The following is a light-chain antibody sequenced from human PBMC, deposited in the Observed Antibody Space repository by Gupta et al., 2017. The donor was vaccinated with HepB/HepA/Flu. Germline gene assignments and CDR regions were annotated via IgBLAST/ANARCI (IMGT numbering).Light chain of an antibody. V-gene: IGKV3-20*01. CDR3: QQYGSSPCS. Sequence: EIVLTQSPGTLSLSPGERATLSCRASQSVSSSYLAWYQQKPGQAPRLLIYGASSRATGNPDRFSGSGSGTDFTLTISRLEPEDFAVYYCQQYGSSPCSFGQGTKLEIK. J-gene: IGKJ2*04. CDR2: GAS. CDR1: QSVSSSY.